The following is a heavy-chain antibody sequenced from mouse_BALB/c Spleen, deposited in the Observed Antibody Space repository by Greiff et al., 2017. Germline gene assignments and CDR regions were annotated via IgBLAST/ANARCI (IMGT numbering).Heavy chain of an antibody. V-gene: IGHV5-6-5*01. D-gene: IGHD2-2*01. CDR3: ARDLLWLRRDFDY. CDR1: GFTFSSYA. J-gene: IGHJ2*01. Sequence: DVMLVESGGGLVKPGGSLKLSCAASGFTFSSYAMSWVRQTPEKRLEWVASISSGGSTYYPDSVKGRFTISRDNARNILYLQMSSLRSEDTAMYYCARDLLWLRRDFDYWGQGTTLTVSS. CDR2: ISSGGST.